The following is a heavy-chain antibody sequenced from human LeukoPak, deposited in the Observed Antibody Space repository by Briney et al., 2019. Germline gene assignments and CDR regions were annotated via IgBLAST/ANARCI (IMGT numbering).Heavy chain of an antibody. D-gene: IGHD3-22*01. Sequence: PSETLSLTCTVSGGSISSYYWSWIRQPPGKGLEWIACISYSGSTKYNPSLKSRVTISVDTSKNQLSLKLSSVTAADTAVYYCAREPGFDSSGYLNWFDPWGQGTLVTVSS. CDR3: AREPGFDSSGYLNWFDP. J-gene: IGHJ5*02. CDR2: ISYSGST. V-gene: IGHV4-59*01. CDR1: GGSISSYY.